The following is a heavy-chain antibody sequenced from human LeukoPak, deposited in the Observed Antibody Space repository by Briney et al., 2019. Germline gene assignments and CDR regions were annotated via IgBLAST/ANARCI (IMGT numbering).Heavy chain of an antibody. CDR3: ARAYCTNGVCSPFDY. CDR1: GFTFSSYG. V-gene: IGHV3-33*01. CDR2: IWYDGSNK. D-gene: IGHD2-8*01. J-gene: IGHJ4*02. Sequence: GGSLRLSCAASGFTFSSYGMHWVRQAPGKGLEWVAVIWYDGSNKYYADSVRGRFTISRDNSKNTLYLQVNSLRAEDTALYYCARAYCTNGVCSPFDYWGQGTLVTVSS.